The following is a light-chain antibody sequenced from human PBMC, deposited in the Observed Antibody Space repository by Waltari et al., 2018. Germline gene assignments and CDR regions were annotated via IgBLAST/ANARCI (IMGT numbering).Light chain of an antibody. J-gene: IGKJ1*01. Sequence: DIQMTQSPSSLSASVGDRVTITCRASQGIRNSLAWYPQKPGKAPKLLLYAASRLESGVPSRFSGSVSGPDYTLTISSLQPEDFATYYCQQYYSTPWTFGQGTKVEIK. V-gene: IGKV1-NL1*01. CDR2: AAS. CDR3: QQYYSTPWT. CDR1: QGIRNS.